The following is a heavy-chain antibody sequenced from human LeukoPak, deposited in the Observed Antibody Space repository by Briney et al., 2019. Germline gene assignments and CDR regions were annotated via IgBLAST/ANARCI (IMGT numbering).Heavy chain of an antibody. D-gene: IGHD5-18*01. V-gene: IGHV4-59*01. CDR1: GGSISSSY. J-gene: IGHJ4*02. Sequence: SETLSLTCTVSGGSISSSYWSWIRQPPGKGLEWIGYIYSSGVTNYNPSLKSRVTISVDRSKSQFSLKVSSVTAADTAVYYCARDLGGSYGNFDDWGQGTLVTVSS. CDR3: ARDLGGSYGNFDD. CDR2: IYSSGVT.